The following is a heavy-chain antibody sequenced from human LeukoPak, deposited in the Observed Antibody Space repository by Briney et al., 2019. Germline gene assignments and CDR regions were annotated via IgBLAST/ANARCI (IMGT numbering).Heavy chain of an antibody. J-gene: IGHJ4*02. Sequence: GGSLRLSCAASGFTFSNYGMSWVRQAPGKGLEWVSGISGSGGSTYYADSVKGRFTISRDNAKNSLYLQMNSLRAEDTAVYYCARDPYSTGYWGQGTLVTVSS. CDR2: ISGSGGST. V-gene: IGHV3-23*01. D-gene: IGHD4-11*01. CDR3: ARDPYSTGY. CDR1: GFTFSNYG.